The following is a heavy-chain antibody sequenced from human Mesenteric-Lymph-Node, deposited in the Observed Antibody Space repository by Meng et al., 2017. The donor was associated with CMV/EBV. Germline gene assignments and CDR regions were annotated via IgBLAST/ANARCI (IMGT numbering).Heavy chain of an antibody. V-gene: IGHV4-39*07. CDR1: GGSISSSSSY. D-gene: IGHD3-22*01. CDR3: ARDGDYYDSSGYNPFDY. CDR2: IYYSGST. Sequence: QLQLQGSAPGLGKPSETLSLTCPVPGGSISSSSSYWGWIRQPPGKGLEWVGSIYYSGSTYYNPSLKSRVTISVDTSKNQFSLKLSSVTAADTAVYYCARDGDYYDSSGYNPFDYWGQGTLVTVSS. J-gene: IGHJ4*02.